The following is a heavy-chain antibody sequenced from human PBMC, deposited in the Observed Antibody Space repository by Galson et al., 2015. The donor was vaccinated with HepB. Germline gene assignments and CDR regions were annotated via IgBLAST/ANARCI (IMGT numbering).Heavy chain of an antibody. Sequence: SLRLSCAASGFTFSSYYMNWVRQAPGKGLEWVSYISSGDTTVHYADSVKGRFTISRDNAKNSLYLQMNSLRAEDTAVYYCAREGYYFDYWGQGTLVTVSS. J-gene: IGHJ4*02. CDR3: AREGYYFDY. V-gene: IGHV3-48*01. CDR1: GFTFSSYY. CDR2: ISSGDTTV.